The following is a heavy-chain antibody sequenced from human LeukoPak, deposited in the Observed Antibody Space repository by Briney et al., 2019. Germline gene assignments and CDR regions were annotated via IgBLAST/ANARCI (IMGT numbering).Heavy chain of an antibody. CDR2: ISAYNGNT. D-gene: IGHD6-13*01. J-gene: IGHJ4*02. CDR1: GYTLTSYG. CDR3: ARDSSWYYFDY. Sequence: ASVRVSSTPSGYTLTSYGISWVRQAPGQGLEWMGWISAYNGNTNYAQKLQGRVTMTTDTSTSTAYLELRSLRSDDTAVYYCARDSSWYYFDYWGQGTPVTVSS. V-gene: IGHV1-18*01.